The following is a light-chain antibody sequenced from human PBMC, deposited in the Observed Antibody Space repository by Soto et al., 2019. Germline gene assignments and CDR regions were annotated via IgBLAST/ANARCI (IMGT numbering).Light chain of an antibody. J-gene: IGLJ1*01. CDR3: CSYAGGRTYV. CDR1: SNDVGGYNL. V-gene: IGLV2-23*01. CDR2: EGT. Sequence: SVLTQPASVSGSPGQSIIISCSGSSNDVGGYNLVSWYQHHPDKAPKVIIYEGTKRPSGLSTRFSGSKSGNTASLTISGLQAEEEADYYCCSYAGGRTYVLGSGTKV.